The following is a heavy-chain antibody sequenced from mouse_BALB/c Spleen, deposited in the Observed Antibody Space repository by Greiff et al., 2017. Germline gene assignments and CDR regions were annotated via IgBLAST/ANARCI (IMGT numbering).Heavy chain of an antibody. CDR3: ARSVYGNYDYFDY. V-gene: IGHV1-4*02. CDR2: INPSSGYT. CDR1: GYTFTSYT. J-gene: IGHJ2*01. Sequence: QVQLKESAAELARPGASVKMSCKASGYTFTSYTMHWVKQRPGQGLEWIGYINPSSGYTEYNQKFKDKTTLTADKSSSTAYMQLSSLTSEDSAVYYCARSVYGNYDYFDYWGQGTTLTVSS. D-gene: IGHD2-10*02.